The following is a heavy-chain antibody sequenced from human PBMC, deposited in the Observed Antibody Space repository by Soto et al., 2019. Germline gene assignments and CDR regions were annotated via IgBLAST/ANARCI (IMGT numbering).Heavy chain of an antibody. D-gene: IGHD4-4*01. J-gene: IGHJ6*02. V-gene: IGHV4-31*03. CDR2: ISYSGST. Sequence: QGQLQESGPGLVKPSQTLSLTCTVSGGSIKNSGYYWSWIRLHPKKGLEGIGYISYSGSTDNAPSLKSRVTMSVDTSKNQFFLNLTSVTAADTAVYYCGRDAVTKRDFYYYGMDVWGRGTTVTVSS. CDR3: GRDAVTKRDFYYYGMDV. CDR1: GGSIKNSGYY.